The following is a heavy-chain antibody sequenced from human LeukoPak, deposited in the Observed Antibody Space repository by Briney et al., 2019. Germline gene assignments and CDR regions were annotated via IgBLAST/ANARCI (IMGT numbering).Heavy chain of an antibody. CDR2: INSDGSST. V-gene: IGHV3-74*01. Sequence: GGSLRLSCAASGFTFSSYWMHRVRQAPGKGLVWVSRINSDGSSTSYADSVKGRFTISRDNAKNTLYLQMNSLRAEDTAVYYCARDRFLSRGWYPFQHWGQGTLVTVFS. D-gene: IGHD6-19*01. CDR1: GFTFSSYW. J-gene: IGHJ1*01. CDR3: ARDRFLSRGWYPFQH.